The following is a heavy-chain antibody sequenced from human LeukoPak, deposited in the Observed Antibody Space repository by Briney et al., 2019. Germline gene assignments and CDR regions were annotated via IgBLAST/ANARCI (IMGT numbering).Heavy chain of an antibody. D-gene: IGHD3-10*01. V-gene: IGHV3-30*03. Sequence: GTSLRLSCTTSGFTFDFYAMHWVRQAPGKGLEWVAVMSYDGRYRYYADSAKGRFTISRDNSKRTLYLEMSSLRPEDTALYYCARSELYYGSESYYHLDYWCHGTLVTVSS. CDR3: ARSELYYGSESYYHLDY. J-gene: IGHJ4*01. CDR2: MSYDGRYR. CDR1: GFTFDFYA.